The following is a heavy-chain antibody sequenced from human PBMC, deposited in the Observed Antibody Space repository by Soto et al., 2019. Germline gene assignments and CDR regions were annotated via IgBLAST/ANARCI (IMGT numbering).Heavy chain of an antibody. CDR3: ASGENCGVIVYYYGMDV. D-gene: IGHD3-16*02. CDR1: GGSISSGGYY. J-gene: IGHJ6*02. V-gene: IGHV4-31*03. Sequence: QVQLQESGPGLVKPSHTLSLTCTVSGGSISSGGYYWSWILQHPGTGLEWIGYIYYSGSTYYNPSLKSRVTISVDTSKKQFSLKLSSVTAADTAVYYCASGENCGVIVYYYGMDVWGQGTTVTVSS. CDR2: IYYSGST.